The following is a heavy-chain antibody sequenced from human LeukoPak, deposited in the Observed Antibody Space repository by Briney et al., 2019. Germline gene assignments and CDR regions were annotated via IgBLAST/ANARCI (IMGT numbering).Heavy chain of an antibody. CDR3: AKDRLTYYYYGMDV. J-gene: IGHJ6*02. CDR2: ITTRSSYM. Sequence: TPGGSLRLSCAPSGFTFSDYTMNWVRQAPGKGLEWVACITTRSSYMYYAESVKGRFTISRDNAKNSLYLQMNSLSAEDTAVYYCAKDRLTYYYYGMDVWAKGPRSPSP. V-gene: IGHV3-21*01. D-gene: IGHD2-15*01. CDR1: GFTFSDYT.